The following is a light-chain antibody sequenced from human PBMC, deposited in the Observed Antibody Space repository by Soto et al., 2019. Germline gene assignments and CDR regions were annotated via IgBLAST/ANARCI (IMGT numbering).Light chain of an antibody. Sequence: SVLTQPASVSGSPGRSITISCTGTSSDVGGYNYVSWYQQHPGKAPKLMIYDVSDRPSGVSNRFSGSKSGNTASLTISGLQAEDEADYFCSSYTSSSTPFVFGTGTRSPS. J-gene: IGLJ1*01. CDR2: DVS. CDR1: SSDVGGYNY. CDR3: SSYTSSSTPFV. V-gene: IGLV2-14*03.